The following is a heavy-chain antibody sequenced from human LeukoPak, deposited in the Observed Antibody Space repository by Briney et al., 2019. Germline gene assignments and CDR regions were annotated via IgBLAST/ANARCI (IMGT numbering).Heavy chain of an antibody. V-gene: IGHV4-34*01. CDR1: GGSFSIYQ. CDR2: INPSGST. J-gene: IGHJ2*01. Sequence: SETLSLTCAVYGGSFSIYQYNWIRQTPGKGLEWIGEINPSGSTNYNPTLKSRVTISVDTSKNQFPLKLSSVTAADTAVYYCARGSRIQLWFDLWGRGTLVTVSS. D-gene: IGHD5-18*01. CDR3: ARGSRIQLWFDL.